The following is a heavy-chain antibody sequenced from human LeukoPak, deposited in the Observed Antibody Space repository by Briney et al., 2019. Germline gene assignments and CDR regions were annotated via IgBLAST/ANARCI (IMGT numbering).Heavy chain of an antibody. V-gene: IGHV3-23*01. D-gene: IGHD3-16*01. Sequence: GGTLRLSCVASGFTFSNYGMSWVRQAPGKGLEWVSSLSNSGIGIYYADSVKGRFTISRDNSKNTLYVQMNSLRVEDTAVYYCAKLSLTNIMIRGNWFDSWGQGTLVTVSS. J-gene: IGHJ5*01. CDR2: LSNSGIGI. CDR1: GFTFSNYG. CDR3: AKLSLTNIMIRGNWFDS.